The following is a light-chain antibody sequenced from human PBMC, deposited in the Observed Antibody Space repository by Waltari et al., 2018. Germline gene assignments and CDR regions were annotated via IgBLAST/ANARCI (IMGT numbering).Light chain of an antibody. CDR2: DAS. CDR3: QQYGNSPVT. CDR1: QYISSNY. J-gene: IGKJ4*01. Sequence: EVVLTQSPGTLSSSPGETATLPCRASQYISSNYLAWYQQRPGQAPRLLIYDASNRATGIADRFSGSGSGTDFTLTISRLEPEDFAVFYCQQYGNSPVTFGGGTKVEIK. V-gene: IGKV3-20*01.